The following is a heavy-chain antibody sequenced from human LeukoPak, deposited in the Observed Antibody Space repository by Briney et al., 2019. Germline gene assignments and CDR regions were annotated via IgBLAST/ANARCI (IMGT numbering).Heavy chain of an antibody. CDR2: IYYSGST. Sequence: KSSETLSLTCTVSGGSISSYYWSWIRQPPGKGLEWIGYIYYSGSTNYNPSLKSRVTISVDTSKNQFSLKLSSVTAADTAVYYCARDSRYAGSVFDYWGQGTLVTVSS. CDR1: GGSISSYY. V-gene: IGHV4-59*12. D-gene: IGHD3-10*01. J-gene: IGHJ4*02. CDR3: ARDSRYAGSVFDY.